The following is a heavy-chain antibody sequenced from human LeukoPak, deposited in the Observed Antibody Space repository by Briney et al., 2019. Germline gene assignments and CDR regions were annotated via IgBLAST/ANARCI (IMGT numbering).Heavy chain of an antibody. CDR1: GGTFSSYA. D-gene: IGHD3-10*01. CDR3: ARMHYYGSGSYYNQAFDY. V-gene: IGHV1-69*13. CDR2: IIPIFGTA. J-gene: IGHJ4*02. Sequence: SVKVSCKASGGTFSSYAISWVRQAPGQGLEWMGGIIPIFGTANYAQKFQGRVTITADESTSTAYMELSSLRSEDTAVYYCARMHYYGSGSYYNQAFDYWGQGTLVTVSS.